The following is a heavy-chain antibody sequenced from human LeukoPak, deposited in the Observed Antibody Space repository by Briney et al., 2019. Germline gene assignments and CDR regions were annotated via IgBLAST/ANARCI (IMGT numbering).Heavy chain of an antibody. CDR3: ARWGGVGMDV. J-gene: IGHJ6*02. CDR2: INPSGGST. Sequence: GASVKVSCKASVYTFTSYYIHWVRQAPGQGLEWMGIINPSGGSTSYAQKFQGRVIMTRDTSTSTVYMELSSLRSEDTAVYYCARWGGVGMDVWGQGTTLIVSS. CDR1: VYTFTSYY. D-gene: IGHD2-8*01. V-gene: IGHV1-46*01.